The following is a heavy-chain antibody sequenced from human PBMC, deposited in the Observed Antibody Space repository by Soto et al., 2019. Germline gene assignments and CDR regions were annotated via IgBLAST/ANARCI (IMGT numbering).Heavy chain of an antibody. J-gene: IGHJ2*01. CDR3: ARLHSGPLWYFDL. CDR2: IYYSGNT. D-gene: IGHD2-15*01. Sequence: QLQLQEPGPGLVKPSETLSLSGTVPSNSISTGSVYYWGWFRHPPGKGLEFIGSIYYSGNTYKNPSLKSRVAISVDTSKNQVSLQLSSVTVADTAVYYCARLHSGPLWYFDLWGRGTLVSVSS. V-gene: IGHV4-39*01. CDR1: SNSISTGSVYY.